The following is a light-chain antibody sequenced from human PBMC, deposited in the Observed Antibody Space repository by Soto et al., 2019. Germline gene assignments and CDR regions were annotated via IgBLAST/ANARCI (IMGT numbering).Light chain of an antibody. CDR1: QSVSSSY. J-gene: IGKJ4*01. CDR3: QQYGSSPLT. Sequence: EIVLTQSPGTLSLSPGERATLSCRASQSVSSSYLAWYQQKLGQAPRLLIYGASSRATGIPDRFSGSGSGTDFTLTISRLEPEDFAVYYWQQYGSSPLTFGGGTKVEIK. V-gene: IGKV3-20*01. CDR2: GAS.